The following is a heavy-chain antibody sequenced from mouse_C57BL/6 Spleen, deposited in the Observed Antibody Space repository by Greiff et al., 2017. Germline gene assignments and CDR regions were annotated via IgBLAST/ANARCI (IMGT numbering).Heavy chain of an antibody. CDR2: ITPNNGGT. V-gene: IGHV1-22*01. CDR3: ARGDYGNYVGYFDV. Sequence: VQLQQSGPELVKPGASVKMSCKASGYTFTDYNMHWVKQSTGKSLAWIGYITPNNGGTSYNQKFKGKATLTVNKSASTAYMELRSLTSEDSAVYYCARGDYGNYVGYFDVWGTGTTVTVSS. CDR1: GYTFTDYN. D-gene: IGHD2-1*01. J-gene: IGHJ1*03.